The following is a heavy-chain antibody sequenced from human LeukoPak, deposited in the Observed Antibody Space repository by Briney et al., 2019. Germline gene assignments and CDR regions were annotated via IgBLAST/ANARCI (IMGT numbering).Heavy chain of an antibody. Sequence: GGSLRLSCTASGIIFGDHGMSWVRQVPGKGLEWVSGINWDGGSTGYADSVKGRFTISRDNAKNSLYLQMNSLRAEDTALYYCAREGWFGGATVFDYWGQGTLVTVSS. CDR3: AREGWFGGATVFDY. V-gene: IGHV3-20*04. CDR2: INWDGGST. J-gene: IGHJ4*02. D-gene: IGHD3-16*01. CDR1: GIIFGDHG.